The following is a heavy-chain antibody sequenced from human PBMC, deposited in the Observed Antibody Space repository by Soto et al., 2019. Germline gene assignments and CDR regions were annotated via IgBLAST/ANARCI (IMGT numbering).Heavy chain of an antibody. J-gene: IGHJ3*02. CDR3: ARAVAANAFDI. CDR2: INPNSGGT. V-gene: IGHV1-2*04. D-gene: IGHD6-19*01. Sequence: VSQAPGQGLEWMGWINPNSGGTNYAQKFQGWVTMTRDTSISTAYMELSRLRSDDTAVYYCARAVAANAFDIWGQGTMVTVSS.